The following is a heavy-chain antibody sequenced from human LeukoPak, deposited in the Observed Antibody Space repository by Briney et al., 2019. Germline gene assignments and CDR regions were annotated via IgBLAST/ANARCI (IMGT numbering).Heavy chain of an antibody. D-gene: IGHD1-26*01. Sequence: KSGGSLRLSCAASGFTFSSYWMSWVRQASGKGLEWVANIRQDGSEKYYVDSVKGRSTISRDNAKNSLDLQMNSLRAEDTAVYYCAAYRGAHHKTFDYWGQGTLVTVSS. J-gene: IGHJ4*02. CDR2: IRQDGSEK. CDR3: AAYRGAHHKTFDY. CDR1: GFTFSSYW. V-gene: IGHV3-7*03.